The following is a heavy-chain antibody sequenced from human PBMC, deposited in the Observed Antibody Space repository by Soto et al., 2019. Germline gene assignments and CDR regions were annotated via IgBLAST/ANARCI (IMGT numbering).Heavy chain of an antibody. J-gene: IGHJ4*02. D-gene: IGHD3-16*01. CDR3: ASEGGY. V-gene: IGHV3-9*01. CDR1: GFTFDDYA. CDR2: ISWNSGSI. Sequence: DVQLVESGGGLVQPGRSLRLSCAASGFTFDDYAMHWVRQAPGKGLEWVSGISWNSGSIGYADSVKGRFTISRDNAKNSLYLQMNSLRAEDTALYYCASEGGYWGQGTLVTVSS.